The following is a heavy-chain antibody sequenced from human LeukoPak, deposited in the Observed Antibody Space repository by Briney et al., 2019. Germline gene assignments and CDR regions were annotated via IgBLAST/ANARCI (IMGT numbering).Heavy chain of an antibody. V-gene: IGHV5-51*01. Sequence: GESLKISCKGSGYSFPNYWIGWVRQLPGKGLEWMGIIYPGDSHTRYSPSFQDQVTISVDKSISTAYLQWSSLKASDTAMYYCARGPYAYTSSATLGSYNWFDPWGQGSLVTVSS. CDR1: GYSFPNYW. CDR3: ARGPYAYTSSATLGSYNWFDP. CDR2: IYPGDSHT. J-gene: IGHJ5*02. D-gene: IGHD2-2*02.